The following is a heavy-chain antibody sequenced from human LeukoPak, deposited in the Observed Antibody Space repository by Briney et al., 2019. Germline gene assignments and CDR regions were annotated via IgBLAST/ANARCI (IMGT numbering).Heavy chain of an antibody. Sequence: SETLSLTCTVSGGSISSSSYYWGWIRQPPGKGLEWIGSIYYSGSTYYNPSLKSRVTISVDTSKNQFSLKLSSVTAADTAVYYCAGIPTGTLYYYYGMDVWAKGPRSPSP. D-gene: IGHD4-17*01. CDR2: IYYSGST. V-gene: IGHV4-39*01. J-gene: IGHJ6*02. CDR1: GGSISSSSYY. CDR3: AGIPTGTLYYYYGMDV.